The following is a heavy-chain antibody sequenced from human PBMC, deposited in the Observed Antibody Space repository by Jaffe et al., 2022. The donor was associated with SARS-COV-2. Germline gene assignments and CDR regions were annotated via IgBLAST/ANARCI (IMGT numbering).Heavy chain of an antibody. CDR1: GGSISSGDYY. CDR3: ARYLNGWWELLTRYFDL. J-gene: IGHJ2*01. V-gene: IGHV4-30-4*01. D-gene: IGHD1-26*01. CDR2: IYYSGST. Sequence: QVQLQESGPGLVKPSQTLSLTCTVSGGSISSGDYYWSWIRQPPGKGLEWIGYIYYSGSTYYNPSLKSRVTISVDTSKNQFSLKLSSVTAADTAVYYCARYLNGWWELLTRYFDLWGRGTLVTVSS.